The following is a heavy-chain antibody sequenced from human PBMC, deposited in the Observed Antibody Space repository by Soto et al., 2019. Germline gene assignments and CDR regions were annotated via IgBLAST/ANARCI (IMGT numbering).Heavy chain of an antibody. V-gene: IGHV1-18*01. CDR2: ISAYNGNT. D-gene: IGHD3-9*01. CDR3: ARTYYDILTGYPPLDI. Sequence: ASVKVSCRASGYTFTSYGIGWVRQAPGQGLEWMGWISAYNGNTNYAQKLQGRVTMTTDTSTSTAYMELRSLRSDDTAVYYCARTYYDILTGYPPLDIWGQGTMVTVSS. CDR1: GYTFTSYG. J-gene: IGHJ3*02.